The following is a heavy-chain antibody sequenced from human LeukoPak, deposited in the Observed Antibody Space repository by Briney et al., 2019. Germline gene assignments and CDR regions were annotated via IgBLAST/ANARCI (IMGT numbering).Heavy chain of an antibody. CDR2: MNPKSGNL. V-gene: IGHV1-8*03. D-gene: IGHD1-26*01. CDR3: ARDHRGRRTLAFDI. CDR1: GYTFTSYD. J-gene: IGHJ3*02. Sequence: ASVKVSCKASGYTFTSYDINWGRQATGHGVKWRGWMNPKSGNLGYAQKFQGRVTITRNTSISTAHMELSSLRSEDTAVYYCARDHRGRRTLAFDIWGQGTMVTVSS.